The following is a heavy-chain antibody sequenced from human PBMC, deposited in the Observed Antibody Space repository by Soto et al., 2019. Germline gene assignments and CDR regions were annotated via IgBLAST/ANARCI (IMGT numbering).Heavy chain of an antibody. D-gene: IGHD4-17*01. Sequence: EVQLVESGGGLVQPGGSLRLSCAASGFTVSSNYMSWVRQAPGKGLEWVSVIYSGGSTYYADSVKGRFTISRHHSKNTLYLQMNSLSTEDTAVYYCAREEVGLRFLFDYWGQGTLVTVSS. J-gene: IGHJ4*02. CDR2: IYSGGST. CDR3: AREEVGLRFLFDY. V-gene: IGHV3-53*04. CDR1: GFTVSSNY.